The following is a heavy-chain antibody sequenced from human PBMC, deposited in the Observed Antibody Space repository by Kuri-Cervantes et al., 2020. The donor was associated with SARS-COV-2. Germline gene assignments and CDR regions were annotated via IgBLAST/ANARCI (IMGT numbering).Heavy chain of an antibody. J-gene: IGHJ6*02. Sequence: ASVKVSCKISGYTLTELSIYWVRLAPGKGLEWMGGFDPEDGERVAAQKSQGRGTMTEDTSTDTAYLGLKSLRSDDTAVYYCATGLVDARSPLPSHYYGLSVWGQGTTVTVSS. V-gene: IGHV1-24*01. D-gene: IGHD2-8*01. CDR2: FDPEDGER. CDR1: GYTLTELS. CDR3: ATGLVDARSPLPSHYYGLSV.